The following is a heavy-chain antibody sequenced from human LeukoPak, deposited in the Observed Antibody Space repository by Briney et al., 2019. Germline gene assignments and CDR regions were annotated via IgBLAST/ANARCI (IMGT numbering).Heavy chain of an antibody. CDR2: ISSSSSDI. V-gene: IGHV3-21*01. J-gene: IGHJ4*02. CDR3: ARDRGSYRLFDY. D-gene: IGHD1-26*01. CDR1: GFTFSSYG. Sequence: GSLRLSCAASGFTFSSYGMNWVRQAPGKGLEWVSSISSSSSDIYYVDSMKGRFTISRDNAKNSLYLQMNSLRAEDTAVYYCARDRGSYRLFDYWGQGTLVTVSS.